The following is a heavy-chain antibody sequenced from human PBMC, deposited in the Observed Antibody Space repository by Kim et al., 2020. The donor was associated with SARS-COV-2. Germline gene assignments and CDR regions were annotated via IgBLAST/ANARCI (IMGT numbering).Heavy chain of an antibody. D-gene: IGHD3-10*01. CDR1: GGSISSSSYY. J-gene: IGHJ4*02. V-gene: IGHV4-39*01. Sequence: SETLSLTCTVSGGSISSSSYYWGWIRQPPGKGLEWIGSIYYSGSTYYNPSLKSRVTISVDTSKNQFSLKLSSVTAADTAVYYCARFKVRAETGHFDYWGQGTLVTVSS. CDR3: ARFKVRAETGHFDY. CDR2: IYYSGST.